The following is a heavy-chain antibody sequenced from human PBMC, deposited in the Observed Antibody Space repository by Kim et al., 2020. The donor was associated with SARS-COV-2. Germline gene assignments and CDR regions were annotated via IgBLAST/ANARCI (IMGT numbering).Heavy chain of an antibody. V-gene: IGHV3-30*18. CDR3: AKDPLGLLLWFGELMSRAPDY. Sequence: GGSLRLSCAASGFTFSSYGMHWVRQAPGKGLEWVAVISYDGSNKYYADSVKGRFTISRDNSKNTLYLQMNSLRAEDTAVYYCAKDPLGLLLWFGELMSRAPDYWGQGTLVTVSS. CDR2: ISYDGSNK. J-gene: IGHJ4*02. D-gene: IGHD3-10*01. CDR1: GFTFSSYG.